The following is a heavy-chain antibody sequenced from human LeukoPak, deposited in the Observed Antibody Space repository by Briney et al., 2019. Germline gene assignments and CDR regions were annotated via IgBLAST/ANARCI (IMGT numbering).Heavy chain of an antibody. Sequence: SETLSLTCTVSGGSISSGGYYWSWIRQHPGKGLEWIGYIYYSGSTYYNPSLKSRVTISVDTSKNQFSLKLSSVTAADTAVYYCARAPDPNFYDRSGFDCWGQGTLITVSS. V-gene: IGHV4-31*03. J-gene: IGHJ4*02. CDR2: IYYSGST. CDR1: GGSISSGGYY. CDR3: ARAPDPNFYDRSGFDC. D-gene: IGHD3-22*01.